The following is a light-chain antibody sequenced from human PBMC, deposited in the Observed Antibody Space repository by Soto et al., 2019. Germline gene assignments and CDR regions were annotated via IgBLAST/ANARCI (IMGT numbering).Light chain of an antibody. J-gene: IGKJ1*01. CDR2: NDS. CDR3: LHYNSYSWT. CDR1: QTVTGW. Sequence: DVQVTQSPSTLSASLGDRATITCRAGQTVTGWLAWYQQKPTKAPEFLISNDSTLKSGVPSRFNGSGSGTEFTLIINSLQPDDVGTYYCLHYNSYSWTFGPGTKVEIK. V-gene: IGKV1-5*01.